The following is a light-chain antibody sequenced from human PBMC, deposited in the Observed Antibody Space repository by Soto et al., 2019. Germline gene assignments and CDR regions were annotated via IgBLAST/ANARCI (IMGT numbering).Light chain of an antibody. J-gene: IGLJ3*02. CDR1: SSNIGSNP. Sequence: QSVLTQSPSASGTPGQRVTISCSGSSSNIGSNPVNWYQHLPGTAPKLLIYKSNQRPSGVPDRFSGSKSGTSASLAISGLQAEDEADYYCCSYTSSSTWVFGGGTKLTVL. CDR3: CSYTSSSTWV. CDR2: KSN. V-gene: IGLV1-44*01.